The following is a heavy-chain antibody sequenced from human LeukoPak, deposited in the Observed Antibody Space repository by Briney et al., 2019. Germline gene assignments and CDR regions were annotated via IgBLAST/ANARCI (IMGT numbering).Heavy chain of an antibody. Sequence: ASETLSLTCNVSGYSISSGYYWAWIRQAPGKGLEWIGSIYHSGYTHYNPSLEGRVTISVDTSKNDFSLKLSSVAAADTAIYYCARDMNPTHYFDYWGQGTLVTVSS. CDR3: ARDMNPTHYFDY. CDR1: GYSISSGYY. CDR2: IYHSGYT. D-gene: IGHD3-16*01. J-gene: IGHJ4*02. V-gene: IGHV4-38-2*02.